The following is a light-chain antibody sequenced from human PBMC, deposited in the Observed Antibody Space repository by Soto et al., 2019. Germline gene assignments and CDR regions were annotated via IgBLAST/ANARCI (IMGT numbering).Light chain of an antibody. V-gene: IGLV2-8*01. CDR3: KSYAGSNTYV. Sequence: QSALTQPPSASGSPGQSVTISCTGTKNDIGVYDFVSWYQHHPGKAPRLIIYEVVQRPSGVPDRFSGSKSGYTASLTVSGLQAADEADYFCKSYAGSNTYVFGSGTKLTVL. CDR2: EVV. J-gene: IGLJ1*01. CDR1: KNDIGVYDF.